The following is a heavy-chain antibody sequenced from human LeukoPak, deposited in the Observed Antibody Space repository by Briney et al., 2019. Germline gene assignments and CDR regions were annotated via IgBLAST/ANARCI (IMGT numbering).Heavy chain of an antibody. CDR2: INPNSGGT. CDR1: GYTFTGYY. J-gene: IGHJ3*02. CDR3: ARDSCSSTSCYRPDAFDI. D-gene: IGHD2-2*01. Sequence: ASVKVSCKASGYTFTGYYMHWVRQAPGQGHEWMGWINPNSGGTNYAQKLQGRVTMTTDTSTSTAYMELRSLRSDDTAVYYCARDSCSSTSCYRPDAFDIWGQGTMVTVSS. V-gene: IGHV1-2*02.